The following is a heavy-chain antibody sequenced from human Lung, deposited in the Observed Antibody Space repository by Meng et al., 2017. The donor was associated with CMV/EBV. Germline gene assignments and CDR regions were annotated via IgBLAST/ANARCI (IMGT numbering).Heavy chain of an antibody. D-gene: IGHD3-16*01. CDR2: ISGSGGST. CDR1: GFTFSTYA. Sequence: ETLSLTCAASGFTFSTYAMSWVRQAPGKGLEWVSAISGSGGSTFYADSVKGRFTISRDNSNNTMYLQMNSLRAEDTAVYYCAKDPGKDEYVWGSEPPHWGQGTLVTFSS. V-gene: IGHV3-23*01. CDR3: AKDPGKDEYVWGSEPPH. J-gene: IGHJ4*02.